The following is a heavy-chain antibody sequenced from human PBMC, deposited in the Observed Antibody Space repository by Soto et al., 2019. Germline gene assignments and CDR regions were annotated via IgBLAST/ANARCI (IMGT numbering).Heavy chain of an antibody. Sequence: QVQLVESGGGVVQPGRSLRLSCAASGFTFSSYAMHWVRQAPGKGLEWVAVISYDGSNKYYADSVKGRFTISRDNSKNTLYLQMNSLRAEDTAVYYCARVRRIADRYFDYWGQGTLVTVSS. CDR1: GFTFSSYA. D-gene: IGHD6-6*01. V-gene: IGHV3-30-3*01. CDR2: ISYDGSNK. CDR3: ARVRRIADRYFDY. J-gene: IGHJ4*02.